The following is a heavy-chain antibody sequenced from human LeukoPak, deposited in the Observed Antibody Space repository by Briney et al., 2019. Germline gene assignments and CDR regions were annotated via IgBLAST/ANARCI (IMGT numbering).Heavy chain of an antibody. J-gene: IGHJ4*02. V-gene: IGHV4-4*07. D-gene: IGHD6-19*01. CDR2: IYTSGST. CDR3: ARDRVYSSGWYGGYYFDY. Sequence: SETLSLTCAVYGGSFSSYYWSLIRQPAGKGLEWIGRIYTSGSTNYNPSLKSRVTMSVDTSKNQFSLKLSSVTAADTAVYYCARDRVYSSGWYGGYYFDYWGQGTLVTVSS. CDR1: GGSFSSYY.